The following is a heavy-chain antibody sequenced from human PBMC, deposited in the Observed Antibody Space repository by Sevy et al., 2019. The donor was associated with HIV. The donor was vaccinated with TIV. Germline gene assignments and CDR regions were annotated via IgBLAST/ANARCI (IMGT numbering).Heavy chain of an antibody. J-gene: IGHJ4*02. CDR3: ALPRGDSSRYYFDY. CDR1: GGSISSSSYY. CDR2: IYYSGST. Sequence: SETLSLTCTVSGGSISSSSYYWGWIRQPPGKGLEWIGSIYYSGSTYYNPSLKSRVTISVDTSKNQFSLKLSSVTAADTAVYYCALPRGDSSRYYFDYWGQGTLVTVSS. V-gene: IGHV4-39*01. D-gene: IGHD3-22*01.